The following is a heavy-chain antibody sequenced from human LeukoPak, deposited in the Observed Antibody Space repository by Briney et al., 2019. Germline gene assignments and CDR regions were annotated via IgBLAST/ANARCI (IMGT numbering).Heavy chain of an antibody. CDR1: GYTFTSYY. Sequence: ASVKVSCKASGYTFTSYYMHWVRQAPGQGLEWMGWINPNSGGTNYAQKFQGRVTMTRDTSISTAYMELSRLRSDDTAVYYCARGMLTYYYDSSGSDYWGQGTLVTVSS. CDR3: ARGMLTYYYDSSGSDY. V-gene: IGHV1-2*02. J-gene: IGHJ4*02. CDR2: INPNSGGT. D-gene: IGHD3-22*01.